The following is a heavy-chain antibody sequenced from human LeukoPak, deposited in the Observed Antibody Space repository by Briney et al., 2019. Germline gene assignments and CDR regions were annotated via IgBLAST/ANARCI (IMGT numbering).Heavy chain of an antibody. CDR3: ARQSSDYYYYYIDV. Sequence: SETLSLTCTVSGGSISSSHYYWGWIRQSPGKGLEWIGSIYYSGTTYYNPSLEGRVTISDDTSKNRFSLMLTSLTAADTAVYYCARQSSDYYYYYIDVWGEGTTVIVSS. CDR2: IYYSGTT. CDR1: GGSISSSHYY. V-gene: IGHV4-39*01. J-gene: IGHJ6*03.